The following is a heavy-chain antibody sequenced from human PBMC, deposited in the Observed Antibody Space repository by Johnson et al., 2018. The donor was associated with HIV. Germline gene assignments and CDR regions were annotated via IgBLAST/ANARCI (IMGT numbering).Heavy chain of an antibody. CDR2: IKQDGSDR. Sequence: VQLVESGGGLVQPGGSLRLSCAASGFTFSSYWMSWVRQAPGKGLEWVANIKQDGSDRYYVNSVKGRFTISRDDPKNSLYLQMNSLRAEDTAVYYGARGSGLADAFDIWGQGTMVTVSS. D-gene: IGHD5/OR15-5a*01. CDR3: ARGSGLADAFDI. CDR1: GFTFSSYW. J-gene: IGHJ3*02. V-gene: IGHV3-7*02.